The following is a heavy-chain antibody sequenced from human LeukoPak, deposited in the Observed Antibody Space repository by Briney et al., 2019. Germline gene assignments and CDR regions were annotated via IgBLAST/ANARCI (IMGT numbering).Heavy chain of an antibody. J-gene: IGHJ4*02. V-gene: IGHV1-2*02. CDR1: GYTFTVYY. CDR2: INPNNGGT. Sequence: ASVKVSCKVSGYTFTVYYLHWVRQAPRQGFEWMGWINPNNGGTKCTEKFQGRVTMTRDTSLTTAYMELSSLKSDHTAVYYCARGPSHGGFDYWGQGSLVTVSS. CDR3: ARGPSHGGFDY. D-gene: IGHD4-23*01.